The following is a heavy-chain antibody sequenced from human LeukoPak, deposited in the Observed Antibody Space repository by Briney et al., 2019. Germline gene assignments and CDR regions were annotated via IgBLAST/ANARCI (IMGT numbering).Heavy chain of an antibody. D-gene: IGHD3-10*01. V-gene: IGHV3-11*01. CDR3: TRERRGSYYAFES. Sequence: PGGSLRLSCAASGFSISDHYMSWIRQSPGKGLEWISYVTSSGSSTKYADSVKGRFTISRDNAKNSVALQMNSLRAEDTAVYYCTRERRGSYYAFESWGQGTLVTVS. CDR1: GFSISDHY. J-gene: IGHJ4*02. CDR2: VTSSGSST.